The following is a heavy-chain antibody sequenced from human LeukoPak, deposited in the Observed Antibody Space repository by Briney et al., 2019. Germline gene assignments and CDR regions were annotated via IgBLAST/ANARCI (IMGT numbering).Heavy chain of an antibody. CDR1: GFTFSSLA. V-gene: IGHV3-64D*06. Sequence: GGSLRLSCSASGFTFSSLAMHWVRQAPRKGLEYVSGISRNGESTYYAGSVKGRFIISRDNSKNTLYLHMSSLRSEDTAVYYCVNQISGWVYWGQGALFTVSS. CDR3: VNQISGWVY. CDR2: ISRNGEST. J-gene: IGHJ4*02. D-gene: IGHD6-19*01.